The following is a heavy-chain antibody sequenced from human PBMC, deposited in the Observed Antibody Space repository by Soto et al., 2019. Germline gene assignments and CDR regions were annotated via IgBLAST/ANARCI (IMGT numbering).Heavy chain of an antibody. CDR1: GGSISSGGYY. J-gene: IGHJ6*02. Sequence: QVQLQESGRGLVKPSQTLSLTCTVSGGSISSGGYYWSWIRQHPGKGLEWIGYIYNSGSTYYNPSLKSRVTISVDTSKNQFSLKLSSATAADTAVYYCARGAGLLWFGEGGDYYGMDVWGQGTTVTVSS. CDR2: IYNSGST. V-gene: IGHV4-31*03. D-gene: IGHD3-10*01. CDR3: ARGAGLLWFGEGGDYYGMDV.